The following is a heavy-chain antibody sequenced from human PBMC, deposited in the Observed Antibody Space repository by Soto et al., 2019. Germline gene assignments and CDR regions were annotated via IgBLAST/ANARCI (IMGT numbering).Heavy chain of an antibody. CDR2: IYWDDDK. D-gene: IGHD6-6*01. J-gene: IGHJ4*02. CDR3: AHGIAARGRRIFDY. CDR1: GFSLSTSGVG. Sequence: QITLKESGPTLVKPTQTLTLTCTFSGFSLSTSGVGVGWIRQPPGKALEWLALIYWDDDKRYSTSLKSRLTITKDTSKNQVVLTMTNMDPVDTATYYCAHGIAARGRRIFDYWGQGTLVTVSS. V-gene: IGHV2-5*02.